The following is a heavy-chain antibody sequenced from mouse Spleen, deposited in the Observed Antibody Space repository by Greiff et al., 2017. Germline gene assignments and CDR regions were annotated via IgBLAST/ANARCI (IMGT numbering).Heavy chain of an antibody. V-gene: IGHV5-17*01. J-gene: IGHJ1*01. CDR2: ISSGSSTI. CDR1: GFTFSDYG. CDR3: ARDGYVWYFDV. Sequence: DVMLVESGGGLVKPGGSLKLSCAASGFTFSDYGMHWVRQAPEKGLEWVAYISSGSSTIYYADTVKGRFTISRDNAKNTLFLQMTSLRSEDTAMYYCARDGYVWYFDVWGAGTTVTVSS. D-gene: IGHD1-2*01.